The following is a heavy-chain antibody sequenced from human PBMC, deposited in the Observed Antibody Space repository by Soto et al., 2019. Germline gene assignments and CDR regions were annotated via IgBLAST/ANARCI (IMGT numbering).Heavy chain of an antibody. Sequence: QVQLQESGPGLVKPSQTLSLTCTVSGGSIGRGGYNWSWIRQHPGKGLEWIGCIHYSGTIYYNPSLNCRVTISAETSKTHFSLKLSSVTAADTAVYYCARGQDNSKVGSCGQGTLVTVSS. CDR2: IHYSGTI. V-gene: IGHV4-31*03. D-gene: IGHD1-20*01. J-gene: IGHJ4*02. CDR1: GGSIGRGGYN. CDR3: ARGQDNSKVGS.